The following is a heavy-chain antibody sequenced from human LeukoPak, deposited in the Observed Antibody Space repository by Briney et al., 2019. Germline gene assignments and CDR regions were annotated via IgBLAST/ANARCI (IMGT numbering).Heavy chain of an antibody. J-gene: IGHJ4*02. CDR1: GFTFSSNA. Sequence: GGFLRLSCAASGFTFSSNAMSWVRQALGKGLEWVSAISGSGGSTYYADSVKGRFTISRDNSKNTLYLQMNSLRAEDTAVYYCAGDSSGYFPPIGDYWGQGTLVTVSS. D-gene: IGHD3-22*01. CDR3: AGDSSGYFPPIGDY. CDR2: ISGSGGST. V-gene: IGHV3-23*01.